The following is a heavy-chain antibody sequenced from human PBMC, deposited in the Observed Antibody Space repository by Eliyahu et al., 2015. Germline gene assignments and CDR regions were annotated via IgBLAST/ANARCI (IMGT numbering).Heavy chain of an antibody. CDR3: GRQAGSFGYHIDS. V-gene: IGHV4-39*01. D-gene: IGHD1-26*01. CDR2: IDYDGTT. CDR1: GGSXXSSSYY. J-gene: IGHJ4*02. Sequence: QLQLQESGPGLVKPSETLSLICTVSGGSXXSSSYYWGWIRQPPGKGLEWIGAIDYDGTTYYNPPLESRVTMSIDTSSNQFSLKVTSVTAADTAVYYCGRQAGSFGYHIDSWGQGTLVTVSS.